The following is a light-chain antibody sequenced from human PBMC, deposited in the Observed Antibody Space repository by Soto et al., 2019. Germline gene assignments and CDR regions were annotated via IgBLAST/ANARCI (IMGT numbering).Light chain of an antibody. V-gene: IGLV2-23*01. Sequence: QSALTQPASVSGSPGQSITISCTGTSRDVGSYNLVSWYQQHPGKAPKLMIYEGSKRPSGVSHRFSGSKSGNTASLTITGRQAEDEDDYYCCSYAGSSTLVFGGGTKVTVL. CDR1: SRDVGSYNL. CDR3: CSYAGSSTLV. CDR2: EGS. J-gene: IGLJ2*01.